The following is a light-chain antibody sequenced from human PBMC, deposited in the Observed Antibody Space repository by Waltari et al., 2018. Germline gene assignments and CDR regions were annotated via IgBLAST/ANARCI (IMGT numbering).Light chain of an antibody. CDR2: DVS. CDR3: SSYTTSSTLNWV. V-gene: IGLV2-14*03. J-gene: IGLJ3*02. CDR1: SSDVGGSNY. Sequence: QSALTQPASVSGSPGQSITISCAGTSSDVGGSNYVPWSQQHPGKAPKLMIYDVSNRPSGVSNRFSGSKSGNTASLTISGLQAEDEADYYCSSYTTSSTLNWVFGGGTKLTVL.